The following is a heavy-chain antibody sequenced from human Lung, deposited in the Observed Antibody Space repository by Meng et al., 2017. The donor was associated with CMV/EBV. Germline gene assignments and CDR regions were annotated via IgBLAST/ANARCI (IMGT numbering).Heavy chain of an antibody. D-gene: IGHD2-2*01. CDR3: AKDRRYCSSTSCYGDSGYYGMDV. CDR2: ISYDGSNK. V-gene: IGHV3-30*04. J-gene: IGHJ6*02. CDR1: GFTFSSYA. Sequence: GGSLRLSXAASGFTFSSYAMHWVRQAPGKGLEWVAVISYDGSNKYYADSVKGRFTISRDNAKNSLYLQMISLRAEDTALYYCAKDRRYCSSTSCYGDSGYYGMDVWGQGTTVTVSS.